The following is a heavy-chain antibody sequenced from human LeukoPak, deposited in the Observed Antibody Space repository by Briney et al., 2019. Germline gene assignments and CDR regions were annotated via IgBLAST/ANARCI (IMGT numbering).Heavy chain of an antibody. J-gene: IGHJ3*02. CDR3: ARVKDDSSGFGYDAFDI. V-gene: IGHV4-59*01. CDR1: GGSISSYY. CDR2: IYYSGST. D-gene: IGHD3-22*01. Sequence: SETLSLTCTVSGGSISSYYWSWIRQPPGKGLEWSGYIYYSGSTNYNPSLKSRVTISVDTSKNQFSLKLSSVTAADTAVYYCARVKDDSSGFGYDAFDIWGQGTMVTVSS.